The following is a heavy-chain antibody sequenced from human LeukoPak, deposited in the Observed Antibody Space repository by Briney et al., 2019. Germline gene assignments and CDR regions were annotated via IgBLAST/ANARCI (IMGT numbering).Heavy chain of an antibody. D-gene: IGHD1-7*01. CDR1: GFTFSSYA. CDR2: ISGSGGST. J-gene: IGHJ4*02. V-gene: IGHV3-23*01. Sequence: GGSLRLSCAASGFTFSSYAMSWVRQAPGKGLEWVSAISGSGGSTYYADSVKGRFTISRDNSKNTLYLQMNSLRAEDTAVYYCARSWNYRYYFDYWGQGTLVTVSS. CDR3: ARSWNYRYYFDY.